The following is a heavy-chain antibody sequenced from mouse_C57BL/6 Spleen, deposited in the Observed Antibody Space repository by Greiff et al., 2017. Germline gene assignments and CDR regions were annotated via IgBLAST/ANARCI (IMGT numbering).Heavy chain of an antibody. D-gene: IGHD4-1*02. Sequence: QVQLQQPGAELVKPGASVKLSCKASGYTFTSYWMHWVKQRPGQGLEWIGMIHPNSGSTNYNEKFKSKATLTVDKSSSTAYMQLSSLTSEDSAVYDCARPTDLYYFDYWGQGTTLTVSS. CDR2: IHPNSGST. CDR1: GYTFTSYW. V-gene: IGHV1-64*01. CDR3: ARPTDLYYFDY. J-gene: IGHJ2*01.